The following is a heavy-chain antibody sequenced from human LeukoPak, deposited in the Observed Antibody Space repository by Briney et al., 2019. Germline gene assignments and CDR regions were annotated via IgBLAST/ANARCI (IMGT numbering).Heavy chain of an antibody. CDR2: IRYDGSNK. J-gene: IGHJ4*02. D-gene: IGHD5-12*01. CDR3: AKGGRGYSGYDLDY. CDR1: GFTFSSYG. V-gene: IGHV3-30*02. Sequence: GGSLRLSCAASGFTFSSYGMHWVRQAPGKGREWVAFIRYDGSNKYYADSVKGRFTISRDNSKNTLYLQMNSLRAEDTAVYYCAKGGRGYSGYDLDYWGQGTLVTVSS.